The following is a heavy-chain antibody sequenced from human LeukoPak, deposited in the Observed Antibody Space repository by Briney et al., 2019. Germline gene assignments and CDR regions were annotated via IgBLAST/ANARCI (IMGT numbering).Heavy chain of an antibody. J-gene: IGHJ5*02. CDR2: ISSSSSYT. Sequence: PGGSLRLSCAASGFTFSDYYMSWIRQAPGKGLEWVSYISSSSSYTNYADSVKGRFTISRDNAKNSLYLQMNSLRAEDTAVYYCARTEGRDYGDYVGWFDPWGQGTLVTVSS. CDR3: ARTEGRDYGDYVGWFDP. V-gene: IGHV3-11*03. CDR1: GFTFSDYY. D-gene: IGHD4-17*01.